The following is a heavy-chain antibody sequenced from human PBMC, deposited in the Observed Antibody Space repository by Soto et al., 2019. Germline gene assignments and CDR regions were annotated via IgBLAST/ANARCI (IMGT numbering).Heavy chain of an antibody. CDR3: ARQQYAVVTAFDV. CDR2: VSYSGKT. J-gene: IGHJ3*01. V-gene: IGHV4-59*07. CDR1: GGSITPYY. D-gene: IGHD2-15*01. Sequence: QVQLQESGPGLVKTSDTLSLTCTVSGGSITPYYWSWIRQPPGEGLEWIGYVSYSGKTCYNPSLKSRVSTSIDTSTNEFSLKLTSLTAADAATYYCARQQYAVVTAFDVWGQGTTVAVSS.